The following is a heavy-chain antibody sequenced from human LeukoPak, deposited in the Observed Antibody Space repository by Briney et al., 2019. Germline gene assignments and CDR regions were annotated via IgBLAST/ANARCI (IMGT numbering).Heavy chain of an antibody. CDR2: MNPNSGNT. J-gene: IGHJ4*02. CDR3: ARVGSIVDY. Sequence: ASVKVSCKVSGYTLTELSMHWVRQATGQGLEWMGWMNPNSGNTGYAQKFQGRVTMTRDTSISTAYMELSRLRSDDTAVYYCARVGSIVDYWGQGTLVAVSS. CDR1: GYTLTELS. V-gene: IGHV1-2*02. D-gene: IGHD1-26*01.